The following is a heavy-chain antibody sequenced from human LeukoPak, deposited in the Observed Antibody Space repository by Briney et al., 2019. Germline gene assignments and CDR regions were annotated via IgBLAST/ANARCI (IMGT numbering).Heavy chain of an antibody. Sequence: SETLSLTCTVSGYSISSGYYWGWIRQPPGKGLEWIGSIYHSGSTYYNPSLKSRVTISVDTSKNQFSLKLSSVTAADTAVYYCARVQGSYFSNAFFDYWGQGTLVTVPS. CDR2: IYHSGST. V-gene: IGHV4-38-2*02. D-gene: IGHD3-10*01. CDR3: ARVQGSYFSNAFFDY. J-gene: IGHJ4*02. CDR1: GYSISSGYY.